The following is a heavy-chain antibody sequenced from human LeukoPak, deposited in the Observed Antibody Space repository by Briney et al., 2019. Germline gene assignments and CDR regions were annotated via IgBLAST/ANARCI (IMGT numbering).Heavy chain of an antibody. V-gene: IGHV1-69*04. CDR3: AREESGSYIDY. CDR2: IIPIFGIA. J-gene: IGHJ4*02. D-gene: IGHD1-26*01. Sequence: SVKVSCKASGGTFSSYAISWVRQAPGQGLEWMGRIIPIFGIANYAQKFQGRVTITADKSTSTAYMELSSLRSEDTAVYYCAREESGSYIDYWGQETLVTVSS. CDR1: GGTFSSYA.